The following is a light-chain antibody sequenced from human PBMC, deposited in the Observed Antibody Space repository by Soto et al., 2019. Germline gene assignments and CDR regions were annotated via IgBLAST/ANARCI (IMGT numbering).Light chain of an antibody. V-gene: IGLV2-14*01. CDR3: SSYTTSSTLV. CDR1: SSDVGVYNY. J-gene: IGLJ3*02. Sequence: QSALTQPASVSGSLGQSITISCTGTSSDVGVYNYVSWYQQHPGKVPKLMIYEVNNRPSGVSNRFSGSKSGNTASLTISGLQAEDEADYYCSSYTTSSTLVFGGGTKLTVL. CDR2: EVN.